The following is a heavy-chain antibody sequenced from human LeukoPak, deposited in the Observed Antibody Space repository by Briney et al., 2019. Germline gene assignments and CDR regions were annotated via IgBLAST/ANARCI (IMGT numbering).Heavy chain of an antibody. J-gene: IGHJ3*02. CDR3: AKDSVRGYSGYGDDGFDI. CDR2: ISGSGGST. D-gene: IGHD5-12*01. CDR1: GFTFSSYA. Sequence: GGSLRLSCAASGFTFSSYAMSWVRQAPGKGLEWVSAISGSGGSTYYADSVKGRFTISRDNSKNTLYLQMNSLRAEDTAVYYCAKDSVRGYSGYGDDGFDIWGQGTMVTVSS. V-gene: IGHV3-23*01.